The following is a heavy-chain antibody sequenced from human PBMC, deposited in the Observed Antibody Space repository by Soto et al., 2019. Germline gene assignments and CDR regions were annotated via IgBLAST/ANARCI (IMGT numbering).Heavy chain of an antibody. V-gene: IGHV3-74*01. CDR1: GFTFSTYW. J-gene: IGHJ4*02. D-gene: IGHD1-7*01. CDR2: INSDGSST. Sequence: EVQLVESGGGLVQPGGSLRLSCAASGFTFSTYWMHWVRQAPGKGLVWVSRINSDGSSTNYADSVKGRFAILRANATNPLYLQLHGLKAAATALYYSARENFNSNWGQGTLVTLSS. CDR3: ARENFNSN.